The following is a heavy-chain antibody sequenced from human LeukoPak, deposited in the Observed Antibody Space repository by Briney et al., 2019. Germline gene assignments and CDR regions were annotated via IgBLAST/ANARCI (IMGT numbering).Heavy chain of an antibody. Sequence: GGSLRLSCAASGFTVSSNYMSWVRQAPGKGLEWVSVIYSGGSTYYADSVKGRFTISRDNSKNTLYLQMNSLRAEDTAVYYCARLIRSGTVWFGPWGQGTLVTVSS. D-gene: IGHD6-13*01. J-gene: IGHJ5*02. V-gene: IGHV3-53*01. CDR2: IYSGGST. CDR1: GFTVSSNY. CDR3: ARLIRSGTVWFGP.